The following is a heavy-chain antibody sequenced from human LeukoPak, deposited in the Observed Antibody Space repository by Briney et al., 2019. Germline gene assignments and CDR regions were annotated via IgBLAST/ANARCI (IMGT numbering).Heavy chain of an antibody. V-gene: IGHV3-23*01. D-gene: IGHD3-3*01. Sequence: PGGSLRLSCAASGFTFSSYAMSRVRQAPGKGLEWVSAISGSGGSTYYADSVKGRFTISRDNSKNTLYLQMNSLRAEDTAVYYCAKDVDYDFWSGYLDYWGQGTLVTVSS. J-gene: IGHJ4*02. CDR3: AKDVDYDFWSGYLDY. CDR2: ISGSGGST. CDR1: GFTFSSYA.